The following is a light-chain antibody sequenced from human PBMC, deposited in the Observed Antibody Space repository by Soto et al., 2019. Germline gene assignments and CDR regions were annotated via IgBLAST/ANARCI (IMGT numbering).Light chain of an antibody. V-gene: IGKV1-5*01. CDR2: DAS. Sequence: DIQLTQSTSTLSSSVGDRFTMTCRASQSISSLLAWYQQKPGKAPKLLIYDASSLESGVPSRFSGSGSGTEFTLTISSLQPDDFATYYCQQYNSYSLITFGQGTRLEIK. J-gene: IGKJ5*01. CDR1: QSISSL. CDR3: QQYNSYSLIT.